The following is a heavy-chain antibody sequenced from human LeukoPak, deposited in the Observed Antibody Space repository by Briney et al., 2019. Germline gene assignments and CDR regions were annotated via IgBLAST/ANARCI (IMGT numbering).Heavy chain of an antibody. CDR2: IKSKTDGGTT. CDR3: TNTPTYYYDISGYYYYEA. Sequence: PGGSLRLSCAASGFTFSNAWMSWVRQAPGKGLEWVGRIKSKTDGGTTEYAAPVKGRFTISRDDSKNTLYMQMNSLKTEDTAVYYCTNTPTYYYDISGYYYYEAWGQGTLVTVSS. V-gene: IGHV3-15*01. D-gene: IGHD3-22*01. J-gene: IGHJ4*02. CDR1: GFTFSNAW.